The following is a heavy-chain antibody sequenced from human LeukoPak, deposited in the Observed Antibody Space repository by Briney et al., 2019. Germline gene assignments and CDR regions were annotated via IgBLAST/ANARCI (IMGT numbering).Heavy chain of an antibody. CDR3: ARGLYDFWSGHTMVRGVWYYFDY. CDR2: IIPILGIA. J-gene: IGHJ4*02. Sequence: ASVKVSCKASGGTFSSYTISWVRQAPGQGLEWMGRIIPILGIANYAQKFQGRVTITADKSTSTAYMELSSLRSEDTAVYYCARGLYDFWSGHTMVRGVWYYFDYWGQGTLVTVSS. V-gene: IGHV1-69*02. CDR1: GGTFSSYT. D-gene: IGHD3-10*01.